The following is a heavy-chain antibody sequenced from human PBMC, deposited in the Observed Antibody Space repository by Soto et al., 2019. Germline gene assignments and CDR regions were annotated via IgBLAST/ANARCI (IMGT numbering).Heavy chain of an antibody. CDR1: GFTFSSYG. J-gene: IGHJ6*02. CDR2: ISYDGSNK. V-gene: IGHV3-30*18. D-gene: IGHD3-10*01. Sequence: PGGSLRLSCAASGFTFSSYGMHWVRQAPGKGLEWVAVISYDGSNKYYADSVKGRFTISRDNSKNTLYLQMNSLRAEDTAVYYCANDLSGVYYYYYGMDVWGQGTTVTVSS. CDR3: ANDLSGVYYYYYGMDV.